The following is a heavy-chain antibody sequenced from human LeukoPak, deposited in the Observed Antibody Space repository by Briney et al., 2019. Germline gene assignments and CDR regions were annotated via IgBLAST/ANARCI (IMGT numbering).Heavy chain of an antibody. CDR3: ARDKEAYSSGWEASYYFDY. V-gene: IGHV3-48*03. J-gene: IGHJ4*02. CDR2: ISSSGNTI. CDR1: GFTFSSYE. D-gene: IGHD6-19*01. Sequence: GGSLRLSCAASGFTFSSYEMNWVRQAPGKGLEWVSYISSSGNTIYYADSVKGRFTISRDNAKNSLYLQMNSLRAEDTAVYYCARDKEAYSSGWEASYYFDYWGQGTLVTVSS.